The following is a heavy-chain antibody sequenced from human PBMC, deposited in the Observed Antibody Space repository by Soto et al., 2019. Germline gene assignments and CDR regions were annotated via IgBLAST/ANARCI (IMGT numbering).Heavy chain of an antibody. Sequence: PGGSLRLSCAASGFTFNNYAMSWVRQAPDKGLEWVSAISGRGGSTYYADSVKGRFTISRDNSKNTLFLQMNSLRAEDTAVYYCAKDSTVTTSLYYYYYGMDVWGQGTTVTVSS. CDR1: GFTFNNYA. CDR2: ISGRGGST. CDR3: AKDSTVTTSLYYYYYGMDV. V-gene: IGHV3-23*01. J-gene: IGHJ6*02. D-gene: IGHD4-17*01.